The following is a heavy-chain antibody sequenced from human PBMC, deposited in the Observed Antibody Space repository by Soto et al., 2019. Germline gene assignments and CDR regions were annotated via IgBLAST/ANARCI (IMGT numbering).Heavy chain of an antibody. D-gene: IGHD6-6*01. CDR1: GGYISSSSYY. CDR3: ARHLEYSSSSEAEENYYGMDV. Sequence: TSETLSLTCTVSGGYISSSSYYWGWIRQPPGKGLEWFGSIYYSGSTYYNPSLKSRVTISVDTSKNQFSLKLSSVTAADTAVYYCARHLEYSSSSEAEENYYGMDVWGQGTTVTVSS. J-gene: IGHJ6*02. CDR2: IYYSGST. V-gene: IGHV4-39*01.